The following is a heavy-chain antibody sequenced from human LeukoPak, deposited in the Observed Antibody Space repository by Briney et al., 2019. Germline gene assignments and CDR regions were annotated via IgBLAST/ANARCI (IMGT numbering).Heavy chain of an antibody. V-gene: IGHV1-18*01. J-gene: IGHJ6*03. CDR3: ASLAMVRGVKGTKYYYYMDV. CDR1: GYTFTSHG. Sequence: ASVKVSCKASGYTFTSHGISWVRQAPGQGLEWMGWISAYNGNTNYAQKLQGRVTMTTDTSTSTAYMELRSLRSDDTAVYYCASLAMVRGVKGTKYYYYMDVWGKGTTVTVSS. CDR2: ISAYNGNT. D-gene: IGHD3-10*01.